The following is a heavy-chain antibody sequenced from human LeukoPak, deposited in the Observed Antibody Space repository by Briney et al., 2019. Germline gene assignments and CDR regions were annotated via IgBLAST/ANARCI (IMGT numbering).Heavy chain of an antibody. CDR1: GFTFSSYW. CDR2: INSDGSST. J-gene: IGHJ4*02. V-gene: IGHV3-74*01. CDR3: AGPMTTVTPYYFDY. D-gene: IGHD4-11*01. Sequence: GGSLRLSCEAAGFTFSSYWMHWVRQAPGKGLVWVSRINSDGSSTSYADSVKGRFTISRDNAKNTLYLQMSSLRAEDTAVYYCAGPMTTVTPYYFDYWGQGTLVTVSS.